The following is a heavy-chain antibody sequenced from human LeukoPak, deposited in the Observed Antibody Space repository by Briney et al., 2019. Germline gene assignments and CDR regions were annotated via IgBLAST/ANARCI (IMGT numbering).Heavy chain of an antibody. J-gene: IGHJ4*02. D-gene: IGHD3-22*01. CDR2: ISWNSGSI. CDR3: AKGRGPYYYDSSGYWAD. CDR1: GFTFDDYA. Sequence: GGSLRLSCAASGFTFDDYAMHWVRQAPGKGLEWVSGISWNSGSIGYADSVKGRFTISRDNAKNSLYPQMNSLRAEDTALYYCAKGRGPYYYDSSGYWADWGQGTLVTVSS. V-gene: IGHV3-9*01.